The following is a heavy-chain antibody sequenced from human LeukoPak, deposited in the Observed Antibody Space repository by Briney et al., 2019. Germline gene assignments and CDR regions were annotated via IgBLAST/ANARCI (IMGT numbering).Heavy chain of an antibody. V-gene: IGHV3-30*18. CDR1: GFTFSNYG. CDR3: AKDTRSRLGRMATPED. D-gene: IGHD5-24*01. J-gene: IGHJ4*02. CDR2: TSYDGSNR. Sequence: PGGSLRLSCAASGFTFSNYGMHWVRQAPGKGLEWVAVTSYDGSNRYYADSVKGRFTISRDNSKNTLFLRMNSLRTEDTAVYYCAKDTRSRLGRMATPEDWGQGTLVTVSS.